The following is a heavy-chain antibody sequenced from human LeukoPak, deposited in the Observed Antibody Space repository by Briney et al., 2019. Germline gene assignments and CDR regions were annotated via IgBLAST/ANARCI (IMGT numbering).Heavy chain of an antibody. CDR3: ARVRAGNYFDY. CDR2: ISSSSSTI. Sequence: GGSLRLSCAASGFTFSSYSMNWVRQAPGKGLEWVSYISSSSSTIYYADSVKGRFTISRDNAKNSLYLQMNSLRAEGTAVYYCARVRAGNYFDYWGQGTLVTVSS. CDR1: GFTFSSYS. J-gene: IGHJ4*02. V-gene: IGHV3-48*04.